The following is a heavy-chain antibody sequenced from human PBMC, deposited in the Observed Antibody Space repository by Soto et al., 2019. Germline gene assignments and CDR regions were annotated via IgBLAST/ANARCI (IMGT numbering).Heavy chain of an antibody. J-gene: IGHJ4*03. D-gene: IGHD3-9*01. Sequence: QVQLVQSGAEVKKPGASVKVSCKASGYTFTGYYMHWVRQAPGQGLEWMGWINPNSGGTNYAQKFQGRVTMTRDTSISTAYMELSRLRSDDTAVYYCATDYDILTGYYAFDYWGQGTTVTVSS. CDR1: GYTFTGYY. CDR3: ATDYDILTGYYAFDY. V-gene: IGHV1-2*02. CDR2: INPNSGGT.